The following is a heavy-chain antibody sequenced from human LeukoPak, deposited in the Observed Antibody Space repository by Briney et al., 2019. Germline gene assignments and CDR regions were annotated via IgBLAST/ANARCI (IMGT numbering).Heavy chain of an antibody. Sequence: GGSLRLSCVASGFTFSNAWMSWVRQASGKGLEWVGRIKTKRDGGTADYAAIVQGRFTLSRDDAKNTVYLQMNSLKTEDTAVYYCIHYGSGTYTTDYWGRGTLVTVSS. CDR2: IKTKRDGGTA. J-gene: IGHJ4*02. V-gene: IGHV3-15*01. CDR3: IHYGSGTYTTDY. D-gene: IGHD3-10*01. CDR1: GFTFSNAW.